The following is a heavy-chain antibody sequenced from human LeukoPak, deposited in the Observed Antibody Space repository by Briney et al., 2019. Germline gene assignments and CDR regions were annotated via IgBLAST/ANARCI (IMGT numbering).Heavy chain of an antibody. CDR1: GYSFTSYG. J-gene: IGHJ5*02. V-gene: IGHV1-8*01. CDR3: ARDYGGNSGWFDP. D-gene: IGHD4-23*01. Sequence: GASVKVSCKTSGYSFTSYGVNWVRQAPGQGLEWMGWLNPNSGKTGYAQNFHGRVTITRNTSISTVYMELSSLRSEDTAVYYCARDYGGNSGWFDPWGQGTLVTVSS. CDR2: LNPNSGKT.